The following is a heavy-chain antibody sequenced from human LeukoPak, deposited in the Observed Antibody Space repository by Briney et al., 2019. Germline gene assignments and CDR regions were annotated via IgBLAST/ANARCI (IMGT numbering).Heavy chain of an antibody. CDR3: AKDRRQLWASFDY. Sequence: QPGGSLRLSCAASGFTFSSYAMSWVRQAPGKGLEWVSAISGSGGSTYYADSVKGRFTISRDNSKNTLYLQMNSLRDEDTAVYYCAKDRRQLWASFDYWGQGTLVTVSS. CDR2: ISGSGGST. J-gene: IGHJ4*02. D-gene: IGHD5-18*01. V-gene: IGHV3-23*01. CDR1: GFTFSSYA.